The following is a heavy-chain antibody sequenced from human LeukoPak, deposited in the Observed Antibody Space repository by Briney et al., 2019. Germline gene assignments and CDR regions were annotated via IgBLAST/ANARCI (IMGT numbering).Heavy chain of an antibody. V-gene: IGHV3-23*01. CDR1: EFTFSSYA. Sequence: GGSLRLSCAASEFTFSSYAMQWVRQAPGKGLEWVSGISASGGNTWYADSVKGRFTISRDNSKNTLYLQMNSLRADDTAVYYCARVYPRLAAAGNWGQGTLVTVSS. CDR3: ARVYPRLAAAGN. J-gene: IGHJ4*02. CDR2: ISASGGNT. D-gene: IGHD6-13*01.